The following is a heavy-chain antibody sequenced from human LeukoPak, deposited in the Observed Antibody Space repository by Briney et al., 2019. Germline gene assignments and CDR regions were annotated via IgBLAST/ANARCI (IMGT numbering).Heavy chain of an antibody. CDR1: GDSISTYY. Sequence: SETLSLTCTVSGDSISTYYWSWIRQPPGKGLEWIGYIYYRVTSDYNPSLQNRVTISVDTSKNQFSLKLSSVTAADTAVYYCAGRYSYGFEYYYYYYMDVWGKGTTVTVSS. CDR3: AGRYSYGFEYYYYYYMDV. D-gene: IGHD5-18*01. CDR2: IYYRVTS. J-gene: IGHJ6*03. V-gene: IGHV4-59*01.